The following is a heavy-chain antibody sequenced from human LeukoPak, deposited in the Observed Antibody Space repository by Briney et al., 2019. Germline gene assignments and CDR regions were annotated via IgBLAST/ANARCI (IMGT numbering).Heavy chain of an antibody. D-gene: IGHD3-10*01. Sequence: GGSLRLSCEASGFMFTGYWMSWVRQAPGKGLEWVANIKEDGSEKYYVDSVKGRFTISRDNPKKLLYLQMNSLRAEDTAVYYCARDRRGVTFYYYYMDVWGKGTSVIVSS. CDR3: ARDRRGVTFYYYYMDV. V-gene: IGHV3-7*01. J-gene: IGHJ6*03. CDR1: GFMFTGYW. CDR2: IKEDGSEK.